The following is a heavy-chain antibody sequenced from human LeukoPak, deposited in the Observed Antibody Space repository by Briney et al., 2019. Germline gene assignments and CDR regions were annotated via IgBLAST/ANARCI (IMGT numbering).Heavy chain of an antibody. CDR1: GFTFSGYW. CDR3: GRAMDV. CDR2: LKQDGSKI. V-gene: IGHV3-7*04. Sequence: GGSLRLSCAASGFTFSGYWMSWVRQAPGKGLEWVACLKQDGSKIYYVDSVKGRFTISRDNAKNSLYLQMNSLRAEDTAVYYCGRAMDVWGQGTTVTVSS. J-gene: IGHJ6*02.